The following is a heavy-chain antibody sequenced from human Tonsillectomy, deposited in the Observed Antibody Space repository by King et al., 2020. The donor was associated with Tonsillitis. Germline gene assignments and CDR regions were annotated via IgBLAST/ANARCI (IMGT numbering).Heavy chain of an antibody. J-gene: IGHJ3*02. D-gene: IGHD6-13*01. Sequence: ITLKESGPTLVKPTQTPTLTCTFSGFSLNTSEVSVGWIRQPPGKALECLALIYWNDDKRYSPSVKNRVTITKDTSKNQVVLAMTNMDPVDAGTYYCAHRGVPAAGGDAFDIWGPGTMVTVS. CDR2: IYWNDDK. CDR3: AHRGVPAAGGDAFDI. V-gene: IGHV2-5*01. CDR1: GFSLNTSEVS.